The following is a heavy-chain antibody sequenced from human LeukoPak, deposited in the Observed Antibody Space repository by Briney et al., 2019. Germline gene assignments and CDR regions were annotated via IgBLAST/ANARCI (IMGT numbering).Heavy chain of an antibody. D-gene: IGHD2-21*02. V-gene: IGHV4-34*01. CDR1: GRSFSGYY. Sequence: PSETLSLTCAVDGRSFSGYYWSWSRQPPGKGLEWIGEINHSGSTNYNPSLKSRVTISVDTSKSQFSLKLSSLTAADTAVYYCAISEGGDSTWGQGTLVTVSS. CDR2: INHSGST. J-gene: IGHJ5*02. CDR3: AISEGGDST.